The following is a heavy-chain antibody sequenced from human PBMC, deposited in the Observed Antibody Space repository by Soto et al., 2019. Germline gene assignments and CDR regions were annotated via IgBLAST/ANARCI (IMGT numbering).Heavy chain of an antibody. CDR3: AYLPCSGGSCYWFSFAGRDV. D-gene: IGHD2-15*01. J-gene: IGHJ6*02. V-gene: IGHV2-5*02. CDR2: IYWDDDK. Sequence: QITLKESGPTLVKPTQTLTLTCTFSGFSLSTSGVGVAWIRQPPGKAREWLALIYWDDDKRYRPSLESRLTIAMDTSKTQVVLTMTTMDAVDTATYYCAYLPCSGGSCYWFSFAGRDVWGQGTTVTASS. CDR1: GFSLSTSGVG.